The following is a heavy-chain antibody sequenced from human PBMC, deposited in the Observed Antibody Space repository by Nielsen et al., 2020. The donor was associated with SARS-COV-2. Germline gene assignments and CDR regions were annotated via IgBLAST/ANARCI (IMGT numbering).Heavy chain of an antibody. Sequence: GGSLRLSCAASGFTFSSYDMRWVRQATGKGLEWVSAIGTAGDTYYPGSVKGRFTISRENAKNSLYLQMNSLRAGDTAVYYCARGYDSSGYLRPIDAFDIWGQGTMVTVSS. CDR2: IGTAGDT. CDR3: ARGYDSSGYLRPIDAFDI. V-gene: IGHV3-13*04. CDR1: GFTFSSYD. J-gene: IGHJ3*02. D-gene: IGHD3-22*01.